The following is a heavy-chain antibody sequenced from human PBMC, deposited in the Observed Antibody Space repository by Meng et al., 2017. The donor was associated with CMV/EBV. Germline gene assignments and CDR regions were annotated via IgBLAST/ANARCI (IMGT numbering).Heavy chain of an antibody. J-gene: IGHJ6*02. D-gene: IGHD2-2*01. CDR2: IIPILGIA. V-gene: IGHV1-69*10. Sequence: PVKVSCKASGGTFSSYAISWVRQSPGQGLEWMGGIIPILGIANYAQKFQGRVTITADKSTSTAYMELSSLRSEDTAVYYCARGGYCSSTSCRDYYYYGMDVWGQGTTVTVSS. CDR3: ARGGYCSSTSCRDYYYYGMDV. CDR1: GGTFSSYA.